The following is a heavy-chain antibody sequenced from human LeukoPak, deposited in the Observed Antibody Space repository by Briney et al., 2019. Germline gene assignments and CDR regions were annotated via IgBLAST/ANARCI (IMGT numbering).Heavy chain of an antibody. CDR1: GFAFSSYA. Sequence: GGSLRLSCAASGFAFSSYAMSWVRQAPGKGLEWVSSINGSGDATKYADFVMGRFTISRDNSKNTVSLQMNSLRAEDTAVYYCAKSDCGSDGCKLLNYWGQGTLVKASS. CDR2: INGSGDAT. D-gene: IGHD2-21*01. V-gene: IGHV3-23*01. CDR3: AKSDCGSDGCKLLNY. J-gene: IGHJ4*02.